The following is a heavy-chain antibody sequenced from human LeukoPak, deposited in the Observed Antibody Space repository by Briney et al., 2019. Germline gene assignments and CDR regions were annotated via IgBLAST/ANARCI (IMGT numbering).Heavy chain of an antibody. J-gene: IGHJ4*02. V-gene: IGHV3-74*01. D-gene: IGHD4-23*01. CDR3: ARVRGDYGGNPDY. Sequence: GGSLRLSCAASGFTFSSYWMDWVRQAPGKGLVWVSRIRGDGSSITYADSVKGRFTISRDNAKNTLYLQMDSLRADDTAVYHCARVRGDYGGNPDYWGQGTLVAVSS. CDR2: IRGDGSSI. CDR1: GFTFSSYW.